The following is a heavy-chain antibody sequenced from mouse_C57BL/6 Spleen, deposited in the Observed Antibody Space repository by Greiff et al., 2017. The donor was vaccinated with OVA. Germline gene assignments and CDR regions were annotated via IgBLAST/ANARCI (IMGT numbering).Heavy chain of an antibody. D-gene: IGHD2-2*01. V-gene: IGHV1-64*01. Sequence: VQLQQSGAELVKPGASVKLSCKASGYTFTSYWMHWVKQRPGQGLEWIGMIHPNSGSTNYNEKFKSKATLTGDKSSSTYYMQLSSLTSEDSAVYYCARVVTTENAMDYWGQGTSVTVSS. CDR1: GYTFTSYW. CDR2: IHPNSGST. J-gene: IGHJ4*01. CDR3: ARVVTTENAMDY.